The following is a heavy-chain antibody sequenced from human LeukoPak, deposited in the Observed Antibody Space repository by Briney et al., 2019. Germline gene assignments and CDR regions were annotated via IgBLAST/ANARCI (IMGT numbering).Heavy chain of an antibody. J-gene: IGHJ5*02. D-gene: IGHD6-19*01. CDR2: ISGDGGNT. V-gene: IGHV3-23*01. CDR3: AKDPYNTAVANTNGWFDP. Sequence: PGGSLRLSCAASGFTFSSFAMSWVRRAPGKGLEWVSSISGDGGNTYYAQSVKGRFSISRDNSKNTLNLQMGSLRADDTALYFCAKDPYNTAVANTNGWFDPWGQGTPVTVSS. CDR1: GFTFSSFA.